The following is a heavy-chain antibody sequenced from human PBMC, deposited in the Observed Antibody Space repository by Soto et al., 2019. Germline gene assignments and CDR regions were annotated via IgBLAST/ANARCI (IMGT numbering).Heavy chain of an antibody. V-gene: IGHV3-48*02. D-gene: IGHD3-3*01. J-gene: IGHJ4*02. CDR1: GVPFRIYI. CDR3: ARKGVAFDY. Sequence: PRGSLRPSCSASGVPFRIYIMNWVRQAPGKGLEWISYISTTSSSIYYADSVKGRFTISRDNAKNSLFLQMNSLRDEDTAVYYCARKGVAFDYWGQGALVNVSS. CDR2: ISTTSSSI.